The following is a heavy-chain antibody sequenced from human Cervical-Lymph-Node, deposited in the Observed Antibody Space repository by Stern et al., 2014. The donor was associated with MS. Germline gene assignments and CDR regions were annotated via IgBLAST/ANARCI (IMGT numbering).Heavy chain of an antibody. CDR3: ARNGIAYYYASGAFQF. D-gene: IGHD3-16*01. CDR2: INPNNGDT. V-gene: IGHV1-2*02. CDR1: GYTFTGYH. Sequence: QLVQSGAEVKKPGASVKVSCKASGYTFTGYHVHWVRQAPGQGLEWMGWINPNNGDTNYAQKFEGRVTMTRDTSMTTAYMEVNRLTYDDTAVYYCARNGIAYYYASGAFQFWGQGTLVTVSS. J-gene: IGHJ4*02.